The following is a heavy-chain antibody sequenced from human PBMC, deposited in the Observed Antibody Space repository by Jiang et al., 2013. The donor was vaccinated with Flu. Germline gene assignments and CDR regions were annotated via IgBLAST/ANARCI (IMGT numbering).Heavy chain of an antibody. D-gene: IGHD6-25*01. CDR3: AKDEGIEAAGYYYYGMDV. J-gene: IGHJ6*02. CDR2: ISYDGSNK. V-gene: IGHV3-30*18. Sequence: VQLLESGGGVVQPGRSLRLSCAASGFTFSSYGMHWVRQAPGKGLEWVAVISYDGSNKYYADSVKGRFTISRDNSKNTLYLQMNSLRAEDTAVYYCAKDEGIEAAGYYYYGMDVWGQGTTVTVSS. CDR1: GFTFSSYG.